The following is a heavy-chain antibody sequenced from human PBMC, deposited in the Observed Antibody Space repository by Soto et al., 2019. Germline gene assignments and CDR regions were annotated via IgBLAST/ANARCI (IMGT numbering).Heavy chain of an antibody. D-gene: IGHD6-19*01. CDR2: ISWNSGSI. V-gene: IGHV3-9*01. CDR3: AKHSSGWSLGGMDV. CDR1: GFTFDDYA. Sequence: GGSLRLSCAASGFTFDDYAMHWFRQAPGKGLEWVSGISWNSGSIGYADSVKGRFTISRDNAKNSLYLQMNSLRAEDTALYYCAKHSSGWSLGGMDVWGQGTTVTAP. J-gene: IGHJ6*02.